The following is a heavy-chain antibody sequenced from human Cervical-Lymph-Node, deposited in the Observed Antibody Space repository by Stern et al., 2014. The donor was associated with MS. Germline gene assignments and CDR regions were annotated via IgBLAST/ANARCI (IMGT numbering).Heavy chain of an antibody. CDR3: ASERYAYYDDQRPPGGFDP. V-gene: IGHV1-58*02. J-gene: IGHJ5*02. D-gene: IGHD3-3*01. CDR2: VLVFYGDV. Sequence: QLLESGPEVKKPGTSVKVSCKASGITFSHSAIQWLRQAPGQRPEWIGGVLVFYGDVNYAPRFQERVTITRDMSTSTVYMELRSLRSEDTAIYYCASERYAYYDDQRPPGGFDPWGQGTLVTVSS. CDR1: GITFSHSA.